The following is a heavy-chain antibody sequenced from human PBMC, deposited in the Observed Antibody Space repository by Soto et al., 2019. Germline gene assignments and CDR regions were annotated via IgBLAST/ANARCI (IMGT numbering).Heavy chain of an antibody. CDR3: ARGDPLNYGTYPYGHYTGMDV. CDR2: ITTTGDT. Sequence: GGSLRLSCAASGFIFSSYDVHWVRQAPGKGLEWVSVITTTGDTYYAASVKGRFTISRENAENSLYLQMNSLRAEDAAVYYCARGDPLNYGTYPYGHYTGMDVWGRGTTVTVPS. CDR1: GFIFSSYD. D-gene: IGHD2-2*02. J-gene: IGHJ6*02. V-gene: IGHV3-13*01.